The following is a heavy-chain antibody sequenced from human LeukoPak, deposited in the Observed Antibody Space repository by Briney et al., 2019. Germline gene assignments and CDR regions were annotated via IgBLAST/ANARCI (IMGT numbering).Heavy chain of an antibody. Sequence: SETLSLTCTVSGDSISNHNDFWGWIRQPPGKGLEWIASIYTSGRTLFNSSLKSRVALSLDTSKNQVSLKLNSVTAADSAVYYCARRPEYNRSSRWSFDIWGQGKMVIVSS. V-gene: IGHV4-39*01. CDR1: GDSISNHNDF. CDR2: IYTSGRT. J-gene: IGHJ3*02. CDR3: ARRPEYNRSSRWSFDI. D-gene: IGHD1-14*01.